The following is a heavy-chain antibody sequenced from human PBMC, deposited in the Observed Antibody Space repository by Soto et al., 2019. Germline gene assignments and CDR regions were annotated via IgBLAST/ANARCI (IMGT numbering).Heavy chain of an antibody. CDR3: ARDGGYDYIWGSNNHYYYYYMDV. CDR2: ISSSSSTI. Sequence: GGSLRLSCAASGFTFSSYSMNWVRQAPGKGLEWVSYISSSSSTIYYADSVKGRFTISRDNAKNSLYLQMNSLRAEDTAVYYCARDGGYDYIWGSNNHYYYYYMDVWGKGTTVTVSS. J-gene: IGHJ6*03. D-gene: IGHD3-16*01. V-gene: IGHV3-48*01. CDR1: GFTFSSYS.